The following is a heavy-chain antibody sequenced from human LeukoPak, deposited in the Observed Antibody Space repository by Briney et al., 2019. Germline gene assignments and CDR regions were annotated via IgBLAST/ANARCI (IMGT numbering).Heavy chain of an antibody. CDR2: IHSSSGTI. Sequence: GGSLRLSCAASGFTFSGYSMIWVRQAPGKGQEWIAYIHSSSGTIYYADSVKGRFTISRDNAKNSLYLQMNSLRDEDTAVYYCARAPAYYSPWNGMNYWGQGTQVTVSS. V-gene: IGHV3-48*02. J-gene: IGHJ4*02. D-gene: IGHD1-1*01. CDR1: GFTFSGYS. CDR3: ARAPAYYSPWNGMNY.